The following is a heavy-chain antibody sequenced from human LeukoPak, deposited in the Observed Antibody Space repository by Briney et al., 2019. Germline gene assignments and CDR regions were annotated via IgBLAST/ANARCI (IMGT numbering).Heavy chain of an antibody. D-gene: IGHD3-3*02. J-gene: IGHJ5*02. CDR3: ARHLGDP. V-gene: IGHV3-64D*06. Sequence: PGGSLRLSCSVSGFTFSTYVMHWVRQAPGKGLEYVSAISSNGDNTYYADSVKGRFTISRDNSKNTLYLQMSSLRADDTAVYYCARHLGDPWGQGTLVTVSS. CDR1: GFTFSTYV. CDR2: ISSNGDNT.